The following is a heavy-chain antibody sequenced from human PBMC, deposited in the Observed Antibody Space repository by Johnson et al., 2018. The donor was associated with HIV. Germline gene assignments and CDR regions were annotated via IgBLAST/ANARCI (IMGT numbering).Heavy chain of an antibody. D-gene: IGHD6-13*01. V-gene: IGHV3-33*06. J-gene: IGHJ3*02. CDR3: VKGIDSSSWYAFDI. Sequence: QVRLVESGGGVVQPGRSLRLSCAASGFTFNSYGMHWVRQAPGKGLEWVAVIWYDGSNKYYADSVKGRFTISRDNSKNTLYLQMNSLRAEDTAVYYCVKGIDSSSWYAFDIWGQGTMVTVSS. CDR1: GFTFNSYG. CDR2: IWYDGSNK.